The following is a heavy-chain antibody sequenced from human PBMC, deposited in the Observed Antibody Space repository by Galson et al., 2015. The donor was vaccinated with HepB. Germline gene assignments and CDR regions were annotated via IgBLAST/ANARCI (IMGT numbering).Heavy chain of an antibody. D-gene: IGHD3-22*01. V-gene: IGHV1-46*01. CDR3: ARDRPTRRGYYDSSGYLPFDY. Sequence: SVKVSCKASGYTFTSYYMHWVRQAPGQGLEWMGIINPSGGSTSYAQKFQGRVTMTRDTSTSTVYMELSSLRSEDTAVYYCARDRPTRRGYYDSSGYLPFDYWGQGTLVTVSS. J-gene: IGHJ4*02. CDR2: INPSGGST. CDR1: GYTFTSYY.